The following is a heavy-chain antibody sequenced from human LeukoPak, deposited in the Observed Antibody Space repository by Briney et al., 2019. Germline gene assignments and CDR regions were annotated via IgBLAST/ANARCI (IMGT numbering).Heavy chain of an antibody. V-gene: IGHV1-2*02. CDR3: ARDCSSTSCILPYYFDY. D-gene: IGHD2-2*01. CDR2: INPNSGGT. CDR1: GYTFTGYY. J-gene: IGHJ4*02. Sequence: ASVKVSCKASGYTFTGYYMHWVRQAPGQGLEWMGWINPNSGGTNYAQKFQGRVTMTTDTSTSTAYMELRSLRSDDTAVYYCARDCSSTSCILPYYFDYWGQGTLVTVSS.